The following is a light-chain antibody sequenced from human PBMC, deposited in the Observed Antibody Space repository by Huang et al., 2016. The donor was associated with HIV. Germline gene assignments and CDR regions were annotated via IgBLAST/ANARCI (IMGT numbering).Light chain of an antibody. J-gene: IGKJ1*01. V-gene: IGKV3-15*01. CDR3: QQYNNWPPWT. Sequence: EIVMTQSQATLSVSPGERATLSCRASQSVTSNLAWYQQRPGQAPRLLIYGASTRATGIPARFSGSGSWTEFTLTISSLQSEDFAVYYCQQYNNWPPWTFGQGTKVEIK. CDR2: GAS. CDR1: QSVTSN.